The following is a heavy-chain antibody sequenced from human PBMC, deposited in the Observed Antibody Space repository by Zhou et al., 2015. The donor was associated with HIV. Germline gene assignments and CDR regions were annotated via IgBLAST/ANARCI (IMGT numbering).Heavy chain of an antibody. V-gene: IGHV1-69*08. Sequence: QVQLVQSGAEVKKPGSSVKVSCKASGGTFSSYTISWVRQAPGQGLEWMGRIIPILGIANYAQKFQGRVTITADKSTSTAYMELSSLRSEDTAVYYCARDWENHQWSWGGYWGQGTLVTVSS. D-gene: IGHD2-15*01. J-gene: IGHJ4*02. CDR2: IIPILGIA. CDR3: ARDWENHQWSWGGY. CDR1: GGTFSSYT.